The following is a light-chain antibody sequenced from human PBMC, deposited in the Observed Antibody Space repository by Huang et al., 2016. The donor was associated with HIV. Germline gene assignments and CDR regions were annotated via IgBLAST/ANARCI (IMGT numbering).Light chain of an antibody. V-gene: IGKV1-39*01. CDR2: AAS. J-gene: IGKJ3*01. CDR3: QQSSSTPIT. Sequence: DIQMTQSPSSLSASVGDRVTITCRASQSISNYLHWYHQKPGKAPKLLSYAASSLQSGVPSRFSGSGSGTDFTLTISSLLPEDFATYYCQQSSSTPITFGPGTKVDIK. CDR1: QSISNY.